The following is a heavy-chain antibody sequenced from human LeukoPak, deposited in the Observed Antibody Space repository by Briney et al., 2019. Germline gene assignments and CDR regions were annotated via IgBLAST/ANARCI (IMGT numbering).Heavy chain of an antibody. D-gene: IGHD6-13*01. Sequence: SETLSLTCTVSGGSISSHYWSWIRQPPGKGLEWIGYIYYSGSINYNPSLESRVTISVDTSKNQFSLKLSSVTAADTAVYYCARDGGGSSWGVLEFDAFDIWGQGTMVTVSS. CDR2: IYYSGSI. CDR1: GGSISSHY. V-gene: IGHV4-59*11. CDR3: ARDGGGSSWGVLEFDAFDI. J-gene: IGHJ3*02.